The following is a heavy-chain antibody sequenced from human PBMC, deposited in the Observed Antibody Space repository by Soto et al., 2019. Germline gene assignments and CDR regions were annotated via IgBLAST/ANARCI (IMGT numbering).Heavy chain of an antibody. CDR1: GFTFDDYA. CDR3: AKAPKGGATQTFDY. D-gene: IGHD1-26*01. J-gene: IGHJ4*02. V-gene: IGHV3-9*01. CDR2: ISWNSGSI. Sequence: EVQLVESGGGLVQPGRSLRLSCAASGFTFDDYAMHWVRQAPGKGLEWVSGISWNSGSIGYADSVKGRFTISRDNAKNSLYMQMNSLRAEDTALYYCAKAPKGGATQTFDYWGQGTLVTVSS.